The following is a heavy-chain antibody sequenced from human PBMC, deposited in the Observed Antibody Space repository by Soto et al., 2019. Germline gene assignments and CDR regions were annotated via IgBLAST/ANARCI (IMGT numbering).Heavy chain of an antibody. V-gene: IGHV1-18*01. D-gene: IGHD6-13*01. CDR1: GYTFISYG. Sequence: QVQLVQSGAEVKKPGASVKVSCKASGYTFISYGIIWGRQSPGQGLEWRGWISAYNGNTNYAQKFQGRVTMSTDTSASTAYMELRSLKSDDTAVYYGAITKREAIAAAVTDRYGMDVWGQGTTLTVSS. J-gene: IGHJ6*02. CDR3: AITKREAIAAAVTDRYGMDV. CDR2: ISAYNGNT.